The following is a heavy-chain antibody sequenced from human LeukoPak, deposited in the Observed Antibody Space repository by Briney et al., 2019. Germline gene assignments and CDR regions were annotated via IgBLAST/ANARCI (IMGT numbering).Heavy chain of an antibody. CDR2: INHSGST. J-gene: IGHJ4*02. CDR3: ARVSGYSYTDLGY. Sequence: PSETLSLTCAVYGGSFSGYYWTWIRQPPGKGLEWIGEINHSGSTNYNPSLKSRVTISVDTSKNQFSLKLSSVTAADTAVYYCARVSGYSYTDLGYWGQGTLVTVSS. V-gene: IGHV4-34*01. D-gene: IGHD5-18*01. CDR1: GGSFSGYY.